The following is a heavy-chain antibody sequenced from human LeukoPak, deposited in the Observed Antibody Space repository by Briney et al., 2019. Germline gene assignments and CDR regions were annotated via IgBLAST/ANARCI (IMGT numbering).Heavy chain of an antibody. CDR2: IDPSGTAL. V-gene: IGHV3-11*01. CDR3: ARAAYNWN. J-gene: IGHJ4*02. CDR1: GFTLRDYV. D-gene: IGHD1-20*01. Sequence: GGSLRLSCAASGFTLRDYVMSWVRQAPGKGLEWVSYIDPSGTALFYADSVKGRFTISRDNGKNLLYLQLRSLRADDTAVYYCARAAYNWNWGQGTLVTVSS.